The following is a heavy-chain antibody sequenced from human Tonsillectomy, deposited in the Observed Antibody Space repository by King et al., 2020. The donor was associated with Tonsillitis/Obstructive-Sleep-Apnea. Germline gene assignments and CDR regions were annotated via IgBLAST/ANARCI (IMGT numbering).Heavy chain of an antibody. CDR3: ARGSSWEGWFDP. CDR2: INHSGST. V-gene: IGHV4-34*01. Sequence: VQLQQWGAGLLKPSETLSLTCAVYGGSFSGYYWSWIRQPPGKGLEWIGAINHSGSTNYNPSLKSRGTISVDTSKNQFSLKLRPGTAAETAVYYCARGSSWEGWFDPWGQGTLVTVSS. J-gene: IGHJ5*02. CDR1: GGSFSGYY. D-gene: IGHD6-13*01.